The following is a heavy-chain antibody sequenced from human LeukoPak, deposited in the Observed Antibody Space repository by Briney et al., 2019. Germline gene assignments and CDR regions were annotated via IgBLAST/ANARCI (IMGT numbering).Heavy chain of an antibody. CDR3: AKNKGNWVVDY. V-gene: IGHV4-61*02. CDR1: GGSISNLNYY. CDR2: IYASGST. J-gene: IGHJ4*02. Sequence: PSETLSLTWTVSGGSISNLNYYWSWIRQPAGKGLEWIGRIYASGSTNYNPSLKSRVTISVDTSKNQFSLKLSSVTAADTAVYYCAKNKGNWVVDYWGQGTLVTVSS. D-gene: IGHD7-27*01.